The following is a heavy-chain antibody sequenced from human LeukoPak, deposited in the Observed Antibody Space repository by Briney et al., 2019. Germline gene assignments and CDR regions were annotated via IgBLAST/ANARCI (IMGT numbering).Heavy chain of an antibody. CDR1: GYTLTELS. J-gene: IGHJ4*02. D-gene: IGHD3-22*01. V-gene: IGHV1-24*01. CDR3: ARGFSAYDGTDYAFSYY. Sequence: ASVKVSCKVSGYTLTELSIHWVRQAPGKGLEWMGGFDPEDGETIYAQKFQGRVTMTEDTSTDTAYMELSSLRSEDTAVYYCARGFSAYDGTDYAFSYYWGQGTLVTVSS. CDR2: FDPEDGET.